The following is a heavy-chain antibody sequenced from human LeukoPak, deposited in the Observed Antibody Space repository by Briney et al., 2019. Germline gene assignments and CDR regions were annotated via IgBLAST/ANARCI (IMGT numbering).Heavy chain of an antibody. V-gene: IGHV1-69*04. J-gene: IGHJ4*02. CDR2: IIPVLDMA. D-gene: IGHD1-26*01. CDR1: GGTFSSYA. CDR3: ARSGGGNYFGFFDY. Sequence: SVKVSCKISGGTFSSYAMSWVRQAPGQGLEWMGRIIPVLDMANYSQIFQDRVTITADKSTTTTYMELSSLRSEDTAVYYCARSGGGNYFGFFDYWGQGTLVTVSS.